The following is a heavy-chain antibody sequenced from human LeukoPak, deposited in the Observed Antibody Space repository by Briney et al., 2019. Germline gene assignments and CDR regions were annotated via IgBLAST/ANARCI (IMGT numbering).Heavy chain of an antibody. V-gene: IGHV3-30*18. CDR3: AKGVVAATNAAYYGMDV. CDR1: GFTFSNYG. CDR2: ISYDESDK. Sequence: GGSLRLSCAASGFTFSNYGMHWVRQAPGKGLEWVAVISYDESDKYSADSVKGRFTISRDNSKNTLYLQMNSLRPEDTAVYYCAKGVVAATNAAYYGMDVWGQGTTVTVSS. D-gene: IGHD2-15*01. J-gene: IGHJ6*02.